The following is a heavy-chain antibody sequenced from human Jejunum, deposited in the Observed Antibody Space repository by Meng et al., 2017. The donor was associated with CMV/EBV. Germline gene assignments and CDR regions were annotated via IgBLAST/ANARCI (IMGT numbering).Heavy chain of an antibody. Sequence: QVRLGQCGAEVKKPGASVQVSWKASGYTFTSYGISWVRQAPGQGLEWMGWISAYNGNTNYAQKLQGRVTMTTDTSTSTAYMELRSLRSDDTAVYYCAASSSSWYQNWFDPWGQGTLVTVSS. CDR2: ISAYNGNT. D-gene: IGHD6-13*01. J-gene: IGHJ5*02. V-gene: IGHV1-18*01. CDR1: GYTFTSYG. CDR3: AASSSSWYQNWFDP.